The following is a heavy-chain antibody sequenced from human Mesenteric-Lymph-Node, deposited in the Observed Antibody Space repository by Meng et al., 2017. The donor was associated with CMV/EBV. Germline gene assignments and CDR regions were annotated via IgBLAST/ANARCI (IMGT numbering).Heavy chain of an antibody. V-gene: IGHV3-23*01. Sequence: GESLKISCAASGFTFSIYAMSWVRQAPGKGLEWVSAIGGSSTGGRTYYADFLKGRFTISRDNAKNSLYLQMNSLRAEDTALYYCAKDGCSSTSCPDYYYYGMDVWGQGTTVTVSS. CDR3: AKDGCSSTSCPDYYYYGMDV. CDR1: GFTFSIYA. J-gene: IGHJ6*02. CDR2: IGGSSTGGRT. D-gene: IGHD2-2*01.